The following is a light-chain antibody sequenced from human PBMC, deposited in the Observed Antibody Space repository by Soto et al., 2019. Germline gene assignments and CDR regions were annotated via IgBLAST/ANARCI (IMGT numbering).Light chain of an antibody. Sequence: DIQMTQSPSTLSASVGDRVTITCRASQSISTWLAWYQQKPGKAPNLLIYDVSSLESGVPSRFSGSGSGTEFTLTISSLQPDDFATYYCQHYNSYSEAFGQGTRWIS. CDR1: QSISTW. V-gene: IGKV1-5*01. J-gene: IGKJ1*01. CDR2: DVS. CDR3: QHYNSYSEA.